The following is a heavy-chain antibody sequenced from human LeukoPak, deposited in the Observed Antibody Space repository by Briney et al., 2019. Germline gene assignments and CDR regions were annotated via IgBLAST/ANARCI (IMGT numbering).Heavy chain of an antibody. CDR3: ARGGIVGATLDY. CDR2: IIPIFGTA. V-gene: IGHV1-69*13. D-gene: IGHD1-26*01. J-gene: IGHJ4*02. CDR1: GGTFSSYA. Sequence: SVKVSCKASGGTFSSYAISWVRQAPGQGLEWMGGIIPIFGTANYAQKFQDRVTITADESTSTAYMELSSLRSEDTAVYYCARGGIVGATLDYWGQGTLVTVSS.